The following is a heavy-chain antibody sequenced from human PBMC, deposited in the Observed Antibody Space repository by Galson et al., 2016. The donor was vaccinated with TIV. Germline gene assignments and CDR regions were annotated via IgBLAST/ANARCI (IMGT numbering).Heavy chain of an antibody. J-gene: IGHJ4*02. Sequence: SLRLSCAASGVPFNGYSMHWVRQPPGGGLEWVSVIKHDGSEQFYADSVKGRFTVSRDNSKRMLHLHMNSLRHEDTALYYCARSLASDYGDPLDYWGQGTLVTVSS. CDR1: GVPFNGYS. D-gene: IGHD4-17*01. CDR3: ARSLASDYGDPLDY. V-gene: IGHV3-30*03. CDR2: IKHDGSEQ.